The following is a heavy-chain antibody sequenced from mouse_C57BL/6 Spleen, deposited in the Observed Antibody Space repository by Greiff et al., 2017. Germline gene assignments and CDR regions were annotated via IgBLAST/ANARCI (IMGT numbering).Heavy chain of an antibody. V-gene: IGHV2-2*01. CDR2: IWSGGST. CDR1: GFSLTRYG. J-gene: IGHJ4*01. CDR3: ARKGLWGAMDY. Sequence: QVQLKESGPGLVQPSQCLSITCTVSGFSLTRYGVHWVRQSPGKGLEWLGVIWSGGSTAYNAAFISSLSINKDNSKIQVFFKMNRLQADDTAIYYCARKGLWGAMDYWCRGTSVTVTS. D-gene: IGHD1-1*01.